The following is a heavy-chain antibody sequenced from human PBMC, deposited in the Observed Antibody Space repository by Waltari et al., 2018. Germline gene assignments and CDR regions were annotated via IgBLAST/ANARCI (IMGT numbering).Heavy chain of an antibody. Sequence: KASGDTFSSYAISWVRQAPGQGLEWMGGIIPIFGTANYAQKFQGRVTITADESTSTAYMELSSLRSEDTAVYYCARMLRCSSTSCPNDYWGQGTLVTVSS. CDR2: IIPIFGTA. D-gene: IGHD2-2*01. J-gene: IGHJ4*02. CDR1: GDTFSSYA. V-gene: IGHV1-69*01. CDR3: ARMLRCSSTSCPNDY.